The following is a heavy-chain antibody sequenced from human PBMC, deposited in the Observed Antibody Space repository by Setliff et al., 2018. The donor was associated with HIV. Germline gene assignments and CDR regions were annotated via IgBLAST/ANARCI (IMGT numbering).Heavy chain of an antibody. CDR3: AKDRLERFDY. D-gene: IGHD5-12*01. CDR1: GFSVSSNY. J-gene: IGHJ4*02. CDR2: IYAAGST. V-gene: IGHV3-53*01. Sequence: PGGSLRLSCAASGFSVSSNYMSWVRQAPGKGLEWVSVIYAAGSTYYADSVKGRFTISRHNSKNTLYLQLNSLRAEDTAVYYCAKDRLERFDYWGQGTLVTVSS.